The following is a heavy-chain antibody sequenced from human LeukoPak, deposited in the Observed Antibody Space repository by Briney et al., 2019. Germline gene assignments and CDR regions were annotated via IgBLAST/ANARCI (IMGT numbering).Heavy chain of an antibody. Sequence: PGGSLRLSCVASRITFSSYSMTWVRRAPGTGLEWVSSISFGGGHIFYTDSVKGRFTIFRDDSKNSLYLEMNSLRAEDTAVYFCARIVLTPPYGMDVWGQGTTVTVSS. CDR2: ISFGGGHI. J-gene: IGHJ6*02. V-gene: IGHV3-21*01. CDR1: RITFSSYS. CDR3: ARIVLTPPYGMDV. D-gene: IGHD2/OR15-2a*01.